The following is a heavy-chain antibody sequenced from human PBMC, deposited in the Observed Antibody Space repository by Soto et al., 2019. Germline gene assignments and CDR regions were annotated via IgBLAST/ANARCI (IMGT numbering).Heavy chain of an antibody. CDR1: GFTFSDYY. CDR3: ARDSRGYCSGGSCYGVFYFDY. V-gene: IGHV3-11*01. D-gene: IGHD2-15*01. J-gene: IGHJ4*02. CDR2: ISSSGSTI. Sequence: GGSLRLSCAASGFTFSDYYMSWIRQAPGKGLEWVSYISSSGSTIYYADSVKGRFTISRDNAKNSLYLQMNSLRAEDTAVYYCARDSRGYCSGGSCYGVFYFDYWGQGTLVTVSS.